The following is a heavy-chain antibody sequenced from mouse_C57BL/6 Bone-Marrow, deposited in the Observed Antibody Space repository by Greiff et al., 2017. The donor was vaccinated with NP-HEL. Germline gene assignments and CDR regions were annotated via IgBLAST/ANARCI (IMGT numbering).Heavy chain of an antibody. CDR2: IYPGDGDT. CDR3: ARWIYYDYDGPHYYAMDY. V-gene: IGHV1-80*01. J-gene: IGHJ4*01. Sequence: QVQLQQSGAELVKPGASVKISCKASGYAFSSYWMNWVKQRPGKGLEWIGQIYPGDGDTNYNGKFKGKATLTADKSSSTAYMQLSSLTSEDSAVYFCARWIYYDYDGPHYYAMDYWGQGTSVTVSS. CDR1: GYAFSSYW. D-gene: IGHD2-4*01.